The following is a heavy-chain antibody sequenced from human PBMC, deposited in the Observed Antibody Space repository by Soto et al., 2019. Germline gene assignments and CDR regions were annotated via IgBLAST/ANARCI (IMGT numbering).Heavy chain of an antibody. Sequence: QITLKESGPTLVKPTQTLTLTCTFSGFSLSTSGVGVGWIRQPPGKALEWLALIYWDDDKRYSPSLKSRLTITKDTTKNQVVLTMTNMDPVDTATYYCAHRRSYCSGGSCYSGFDYWGQGTLVTVSS. CDR2: IYWDDDK. V-gene: IGHV2-5*02. J-gene: IGHJ4*02. CDR1: GFSLSTSGVG. CDR3: AHRRSYCSGGSCYSGFDY. D-gene: IGHD2-15*01.